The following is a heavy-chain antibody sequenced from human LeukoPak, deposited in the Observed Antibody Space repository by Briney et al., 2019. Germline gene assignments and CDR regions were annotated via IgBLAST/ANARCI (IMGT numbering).Heavy chain of an antibody. CDR1: GYTFSSYG. CDR3: ARDSPDGSGTYYNDSPDY. D-gene: IGHD3-10*01. J-gene: IGHJ4*02. CDR2: ISAYNGNT. Sequence: ASVKVSCKASGYTFSSYGISWVRQAPGQGLEWMGWISAYNGNTNYRQKLQGRVTMTADTFTGTAYMDLRSLRSDDTAIYYCARDSPDGSGTYYNDSPDYWGQGTLVTVSS. V-gene: IGHV1-18*01.